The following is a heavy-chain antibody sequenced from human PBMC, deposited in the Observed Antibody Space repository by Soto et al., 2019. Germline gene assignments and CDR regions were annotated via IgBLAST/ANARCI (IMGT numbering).Heavy chain of an antibody. V-gene: IGHV4-34*01. J-gene: IGHJ6*02. CDR2: INHSGST. CDR1: GGSFSGYY. CDR3: ARAVAGAFYYYYYGMDV. D-gene: IGHD6-19*01. Sequence: PSETLSLTCAVYGGSFSGYYWSWIRQPPGKGLEWIGEINHSGSTNYNPSLKSRVTISVDTSKNQFSLKLSSVTAADTAVYYCARAVAGAFYYYYYGMDVWGRGTTVTVSS.